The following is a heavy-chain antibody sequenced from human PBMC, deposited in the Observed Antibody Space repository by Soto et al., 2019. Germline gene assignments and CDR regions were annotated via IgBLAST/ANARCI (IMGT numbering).Heavy chain of an antibody. CDR2: ISYDGSNE. CDR1: GFTFSSFG. V-gene: IGHV3-30*18. D-gene: IGHD6-13*01. J-gene: IGHJ4*02. Sequence: GGSLRLSCAASGFTFSSFGMHWVRQAPGKGLEWVAHISYDGSNEHSADSVKGRFTISRDNSEDTLYLQMNSLRVEDTAVYYCAKGSSSSRTYYFDYWGRGTLVTVSS. CDR3: AKGSSSSRTYYFDY.